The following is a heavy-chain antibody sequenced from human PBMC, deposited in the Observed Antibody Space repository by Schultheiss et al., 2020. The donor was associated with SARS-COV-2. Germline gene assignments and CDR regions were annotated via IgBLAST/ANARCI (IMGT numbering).Heavy chain of an antibody. CDR2: ISGSGGST. CDR3: ASNSYATTYYFDY. V-gene: IGHV3-23*01. CDR1: GGSISSSSYY. Sequence: GGSLRLSCTVSGGSISSSSYYWGWIRQPPGKGLEWVSAISGSGGSTYYADSVKGRFTISRDNSKNTLYLQMNSLRAEDTAVYYCASNSYATTYYFDYWGQGTLVTVSS. J-gene: IGHJ4*02. D-gene: IGHD5-18*01.